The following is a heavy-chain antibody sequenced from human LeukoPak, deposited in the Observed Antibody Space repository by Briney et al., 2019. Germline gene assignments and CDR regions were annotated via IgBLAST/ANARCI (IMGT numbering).Heavy chain of an antibody. Sequence: GGPLRLSCAASGFTFSSYGMHWVRQAPGKGLEWVAFIRYDGSNKYYADSVKGRFTISRDNSKNTLYLQINSLRAEDTAVYYCAKMLMYWGQGTLVTVSS. D-gene: IGHD2-8*01. J-gene: IGHJ4*02. CDR3: AKMLMY. CDR1: GFTFSSYG. CDR2: IRYDGSNK. V-gene: IGHV3-30*02.